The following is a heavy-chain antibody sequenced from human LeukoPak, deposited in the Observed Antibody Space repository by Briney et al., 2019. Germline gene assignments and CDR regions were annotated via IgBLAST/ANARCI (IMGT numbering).Heavy chain of an antibody. CDR1: GFTFSSYG. CDR2: IRCVRSNK. D-gene: IGHD5-12*01. Sequence: PGGPLRLSCAASGFTFSSYGMHWVRQAPGKGLEWVAFIRCVRSNKYYADSVKGRFTISRDNSQSTLYLQMNCLRAEDTGVYSCAKDLGYSGYEVDYFDYWGQGTLVTVSS. V-gene: IGHV3-30*02. CDR3: AKDLGYSGYEVDYFDY. J-gene: IGHJ4*02.